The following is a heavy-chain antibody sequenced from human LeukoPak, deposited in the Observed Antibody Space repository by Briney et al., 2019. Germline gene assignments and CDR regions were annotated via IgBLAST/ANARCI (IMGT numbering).Heavy chain of an antibody. J-gene: IGHJ4*02. CDR1: GGSFSGYD. CDR3: AGGDRSGYYPYYFDY. V-gene: IGHV4-34*01. Sequence: SETLSLTCAVYGGSFSGYDWSWIRQPPGKGLEWIGKINHSGSTNYNPSLKSRVTISVDTSKNQFSLKLSSVTAADTAVYYCAGGDRSGYYPYYFDYWGQGTLVTVSS. CDR2: INHSGST. D-gene: IGHD3-22*01.